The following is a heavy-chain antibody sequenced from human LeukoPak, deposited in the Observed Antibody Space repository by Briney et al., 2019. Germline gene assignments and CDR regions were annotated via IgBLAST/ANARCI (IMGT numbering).Heavy chain of an antibody. CDR1: GFTFSSYS. CDR3: ARDLVLEMATIYNWYFDL. D-gene: IGHD5-24*01. J-gene: IGHJ2*01. CDR2: ISSSSSYI. V-gene: IGHV3-21*01. Sequence: PGGSLRLSCAASGFTFSSYSMNWVRQAPGKGLEWVSSISSSSSYIYYADSVKGRFTISRDNAKNSLYLQMNSLRAEDTAVYYCARDLVLEMATIYNWYFDLWGRGTLVTVSS.